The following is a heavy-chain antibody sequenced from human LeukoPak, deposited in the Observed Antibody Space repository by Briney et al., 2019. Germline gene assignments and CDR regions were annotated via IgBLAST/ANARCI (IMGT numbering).Heavy chain of an antibody. D-gene: IGHD2-21*02. CDR2: ILHDGNNE. CDR3: AKDPSLRVTLPV. V-gene: IGHV3-30*18. J-gene: IGHJ4*02. CDR1: GFTFNNYG. Sequence: TGGSLRLSCAASGFTFNNYGLHWVRQAPGKGLEWVTLILHDGNNEYYADSVKGRFATSRDDSKNTLYLQMNSLRAEDTAVYYCAKDPSLRVTLPVWGQGTLVTVSS.